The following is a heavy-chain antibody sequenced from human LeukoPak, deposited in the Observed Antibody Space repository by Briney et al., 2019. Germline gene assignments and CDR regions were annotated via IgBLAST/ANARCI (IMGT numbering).Heavy chain of an antibody. Sequence: SETLSLTCTVSGGSISSSSYYWGWIRQPPGKGLEWIGSIYYSGSTYYNPSLKSRVTRSVDTSKNQFSLKLTSVTAADTAVYYCARDGVLLWFGDNDAFDIWGQGTMVTVSS. CDR2: IYYSGST. V-gene: IGHV4-39*07. J-gene: IGHJ3*02. CDR3: ARDGVLLWFGDNDAFDI. CDR1: GGSISSSSYY. D-gene: IGHD3-10*01.